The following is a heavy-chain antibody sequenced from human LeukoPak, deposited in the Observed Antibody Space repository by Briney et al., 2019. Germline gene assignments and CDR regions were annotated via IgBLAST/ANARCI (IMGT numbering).Heavy chain of an antibody. CDR3: ARRAVAENYFDY. J-gene: IGHJ4*02. CDR2: TYSSGST. Sequence: SETLSLTCTVSGGSITSYYWSWIRQPPGKGLEWIGCTYSSGSTTYNPSLRSRVTISVDTSKNQFSLRLTSVTAADTAVYYCARRAVAENYFDYWGQGTLVTDSS. V-gene: IGHV4-59*08. CDR1: GGSITSYY. D-gene: IGHD6-19*01.